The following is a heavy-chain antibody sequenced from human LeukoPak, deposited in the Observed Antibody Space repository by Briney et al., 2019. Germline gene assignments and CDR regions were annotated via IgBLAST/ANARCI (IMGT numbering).Heavy chain of an antibody. CDR3: ARGGVRYFNAMDV. J-gene: IGHJ6*04. CDR1: GFTFSSYW. CDR2: INSDESNT. V-gene: IGHV3-74*01. D-gene: IGHD3-9*01. Sequence: KTGGSLRLSCAASGFTFSSYWIHWVRQAPGKGLVWVSRINSDESNTSYADSVKGRFTISRNNAKNTLYLQMNSLSAEDTAVYYCARGGVRYFNAMDVWGKGTTVTVSS.